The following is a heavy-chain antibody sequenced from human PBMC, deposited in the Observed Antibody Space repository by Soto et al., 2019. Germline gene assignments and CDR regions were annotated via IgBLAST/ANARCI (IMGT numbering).Heavy chain of an antibody. Sequence: GGSLRLSCAASGCTFSSYAMSRVRQAPGKGLEWVSAISGSGGSTYYADSVKGRFTISRGNSKNTLYLQMNSLRAEDTAVYYCAKEAILGSGSGSSCYTPNWCGPQGQGSLVTVSS. D-gene: IGHD2-15*01. CDR1: GCTFSSYA. V-gene: IGHV3-23*01. CDR3: AKEAILGSGSGSSCYTPNWCGP. CDR2: ISGSGGST. J-gene: IGHJ5*02.